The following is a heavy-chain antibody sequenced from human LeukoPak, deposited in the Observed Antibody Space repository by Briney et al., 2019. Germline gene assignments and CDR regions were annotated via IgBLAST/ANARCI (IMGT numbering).Heavy chain of an antibody. CDR1: GCTFSSYS. D-gene: IGHD6-13*01. V-gene: IGHV3-21*01. CDR3: ARLAAHWYYFDY. CDR2: ISSSSSYI. J-gene: IGHJ4*02. Sequence: GGSLRLSCAASGCTFSSYSMNWVRQAPGKGLEWVSSISSSSSYIYYADSVKGRFTISRDNAKNSLYLQMNSLRAEDTAVYYCARLAAHWYYFDYWGQGTLVTVSS.